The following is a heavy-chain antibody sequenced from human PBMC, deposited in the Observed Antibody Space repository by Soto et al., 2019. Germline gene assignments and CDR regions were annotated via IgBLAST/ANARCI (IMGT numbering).Heavy chain of an antibody. CDR3: ARTTTVVTPYRVRHWYLDL. V-gene: IGHV1-69*13. CDR1: GGTFSSYA. CDR2: IIPIFGTA. J-gene: IGHJ2*01. Sequence: GASVKVCCKASGGTFSSYAISWVRQAPGQGLEWMGGIIPIFGTANYAQKFQGRVTITADESTSTAYMELSSLRSDDTAVYYCARTTTVVTPYRVRHWYLDLWGRGTLVTVSS. D-gene: IGHD4-17*01.